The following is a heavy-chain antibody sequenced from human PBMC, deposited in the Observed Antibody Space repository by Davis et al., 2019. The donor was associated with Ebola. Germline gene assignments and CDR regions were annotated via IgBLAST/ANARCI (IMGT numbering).Heavy chain of an antibody. D-gene: IGHD5-24*01. Sequence: PGGSLRLSCAAAGFSFSAYWMQWVRHAPGEGLVWVSHITSDGSTTSYAESVRGRFTISRDNARNTLYLQMDSLRVEDTATYYCVRDNYGVDYWGQGTLVTVSS. CDR3: VRDNYGVDY. CDR2: ITSDGSTT. CDR1: GFSFSAYW. J-gene: IGHJ4*02. V-gene: IGHV3-74*01.